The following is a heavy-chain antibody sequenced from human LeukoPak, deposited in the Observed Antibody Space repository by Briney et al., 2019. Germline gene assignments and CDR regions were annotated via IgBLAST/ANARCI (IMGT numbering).Heavy chain of an antibody. V-gene: IGHV3-30*02. CDR2: IWYDGSNE. CDR1: GFTFSSYA. Sequence: GGSLRLSCAASGFTFSSYAMHWVRQAPGKGLEWVAAIWYDGSNEYYVDSVTGRFTISRDNSKNTLYLQMNSLRAEDTAVYSCANKVGYNGYDYIDSWGQGTLVTVSS. CDR3: ANKVGYNGYDYIDS. D-gene: IGHD5-12*01. J-gene: IGHJ4*02.